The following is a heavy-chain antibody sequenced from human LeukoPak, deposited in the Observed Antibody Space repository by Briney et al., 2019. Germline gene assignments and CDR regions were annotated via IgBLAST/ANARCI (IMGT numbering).Heavy chain of an antibody. J-gene: IGHJ4*02. CDR2: ISTDGSTT. CDR3: GRAPLFGVGENY. V-gene: IGHV3-74*01. D-gene: IGHD3-3*01. Sequence: PGGSLRLSCAASGFTSSCSWMHWLRQAPGKGLVWVSHISTDGSTTSYADSVKGRFTISRDNAKNTLYLQMNSLRAEDTAVYYCGRAPLFGVGENYWGQGTLVTVSS. CDR1: GFTSSCSW.